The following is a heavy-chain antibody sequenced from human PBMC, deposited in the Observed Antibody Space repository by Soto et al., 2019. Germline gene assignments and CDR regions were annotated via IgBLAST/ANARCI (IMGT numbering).Heavy chain of an antibody. CDR1: GFTFSNAW. CDR3: TTDRVRHPSRAIFGVVTHDYMDV. D-gene: IGHD3-3*01. V-gene: IGHV3-15*01. CDR2: IKSKTDGGTT. Sequence: GGSLRLSCAASGFTFSNAWMSWVRQAPGKGLEWVGRIKSKTDGGTTDYAAPVKGRFTISRDDSKNTLYLQVNSLKTEDTAVYYCTTDRVRHPSRAIFGVVTHDYMDVWGKGTTVTVSS. J-gene: IGHJ6*03.